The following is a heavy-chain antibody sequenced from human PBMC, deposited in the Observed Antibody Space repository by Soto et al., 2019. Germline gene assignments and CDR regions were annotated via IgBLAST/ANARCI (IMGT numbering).Heavy chain of an antibody. Sequence: KQSQTLSLTCAVSGASLESSYFWSWIRQPPGKGLEWVGQIYYRGTTNYNPSLKSRVTISVDTSENQFSLRLTSVTAADTAIYFCARRTLDDGDFLFDYWGQGTLVTVSS. CDR3: ARRTLDDGDFLFDY. CDR2: IYYRGTT. D-gene: IGHD4-17*01. V-gene: IGHV4-59*01. J-gene: IGHJ4*02. CDR1: GASLESSYF.